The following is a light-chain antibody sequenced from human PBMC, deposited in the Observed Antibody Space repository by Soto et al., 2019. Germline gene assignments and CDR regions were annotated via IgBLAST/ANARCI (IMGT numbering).Light chain of an antibody. CDR3: QQYGSSPTWT. Sequence: EIVLTQSPGTLSLSPGERATLSCRASQSVSSSYLAWYQQKPGPAPRLLIYGASSRATGIPDWFSGSGSGTDFTITISRLEPEDFAVYYCQQYGSSPTWTFGQGTKVEIK. J-gene: IGKJ1*01. CDR1: QSVSSSY. V-gene: IGKV3-20*01. CDR2: GAS.